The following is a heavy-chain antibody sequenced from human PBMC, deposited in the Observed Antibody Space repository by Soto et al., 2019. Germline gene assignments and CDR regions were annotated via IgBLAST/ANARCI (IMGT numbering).Heavy chain of an antibody. CDR2: ITSKPDSYPT. CDR3: TRSYENNAYYFDH. V-gene: IGHV3-73*01. D-gene: IGHD3-16*01. J-gene: IGHJ1*01. Sequence: PGGSLRLSCAASGFSFSGSTLHWVRQASGKGLEWVGHITSKPDSYPTVYAESVKGRFSISRDDLNNMAFLQMNSLKSEDSAVYFCTRSYENNAYYFDHWGQGTLVTVSS. CDR1: GFSFSGST.